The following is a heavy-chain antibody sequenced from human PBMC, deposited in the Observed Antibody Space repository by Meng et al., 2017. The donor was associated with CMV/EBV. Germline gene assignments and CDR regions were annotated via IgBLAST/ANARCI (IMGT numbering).Heavy chain of an antibody. V-gene: IGHV4-31*03. CDR2: IYYNGST. Sequence: SETLSLTCTVSGGSISSGGYYWSWIRQHPGKGLEWIGYIYYNGSTYYNPSLKSRVTISVDTSKNQFSLKLSSVTAADTAVYYCARAGRNTAMDYWGQGTLVTVSS. CDR3: ARAGRNTAMDY. J-gene: IGHJ4*02. CDR1: GGSISSGGYY. D-gene: IGHD5-18*01.